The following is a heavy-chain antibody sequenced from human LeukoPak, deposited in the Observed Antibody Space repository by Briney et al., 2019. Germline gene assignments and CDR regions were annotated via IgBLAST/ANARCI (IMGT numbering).Heavy chain of an antibody. Sequence: ASETLSLTCAVYGGSFSGYYWSWIRQPPGKGLEWIGEINHSGSTNYNPSLKSRVTISVDTSKNQFSLKLSSVTAADTAVYYCARGGRWLQFLDYWGQGTLVTVSS. D-gene: IGHD5-24*01. V-gene: IGHV4-34*01. CDR2: INHSGST. CDR1: GGSFSGYY. CDR3: ARGGRWLQFLDY. J-gene: IGHJ4*02.